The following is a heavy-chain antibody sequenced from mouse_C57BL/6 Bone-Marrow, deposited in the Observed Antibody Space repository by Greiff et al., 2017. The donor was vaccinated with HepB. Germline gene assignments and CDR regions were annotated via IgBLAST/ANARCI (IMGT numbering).Heavy chain of an antibody. Sequence: VHVKQSGAELVRPGASVKLSCTASGFNIKDDYMHWVKQRPEQGLEWIGWIDPENGDTEYASKFQGKATITADTSSNTAYLQLSSLTSEDTAVYYCTTSGYPAWFAYWGQGTLVTVSA. CDR2: IDPENGDT. D-gene: IGHD2-2*01. V-gene: IGHV14-4*01. CDR3: TTSGYPAWFAY. CDR1: GFNIKDDY. J-gene: IGHJ3*01.